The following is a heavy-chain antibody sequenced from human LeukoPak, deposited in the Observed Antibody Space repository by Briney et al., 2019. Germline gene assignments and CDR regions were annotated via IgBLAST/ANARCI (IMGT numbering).Heavy chain of an antibody. CDR1: GFIFSTYG. D-gene: IGHD3-10*01. CDR3: AKDRRKVRAYYMDV. CDR2: IRYDGSNK. Sequence: GGSLRLSCAASGFIFSTYGMGWVRQAPGKGLEWVAFIRYDGSNKYYADSVKGRFTISRDNSKNTLYLQMNSLRAEDTAVYYCAKDRRKVRAYYMDVWGKGTTVTISS. V-gene: IGHV3-30*02. J-gene: IGHJ6*03.